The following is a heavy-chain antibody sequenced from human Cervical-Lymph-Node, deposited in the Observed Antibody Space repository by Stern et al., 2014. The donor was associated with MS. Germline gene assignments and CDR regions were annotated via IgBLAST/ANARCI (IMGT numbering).Heavy chain of an antibody. Sequence: VQLVESGGGVIQPGGSLRLSCTASGFTVSRDYMTWVRQAPGQGLEWVSLITNVGSTFYTDSGKGRFTISRDDSKNTVYLHMTSLRAEDTAMYYCARDTSSPERSDWWGQGTLVTVSS. CDR2: ITNVGST. V-gene: IGHV3-53*01. CDR1: GFTVSRDY. D-gene: IGHD1-1*01. J-gene: IGHJ4*02. CDR3: ARDTSSPERSDW.